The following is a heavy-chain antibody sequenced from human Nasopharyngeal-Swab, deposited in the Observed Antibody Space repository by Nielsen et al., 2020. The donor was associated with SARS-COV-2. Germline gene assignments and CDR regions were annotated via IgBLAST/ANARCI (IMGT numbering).Heavy chain of an antibody. Sequence: ESLKISCTVSGGSISSSSYYWGWIRQPPGKGLEWIGSIYYSGSTYYNPSLKSRVTISVDTSKNPFSLKLSSVTAADTAVYYCARERGRGGIWNYYYYYMDVWGKGTTVTVSS. CDR2: IYYSGST. J-gene: IGHJ6*03. CDR3: ARERGRGGIWNYYYYYMDV. CDR1: GGSISSSSYY. V-gene: IGHV4-39*07. D-gene: IGHD3-10*01.